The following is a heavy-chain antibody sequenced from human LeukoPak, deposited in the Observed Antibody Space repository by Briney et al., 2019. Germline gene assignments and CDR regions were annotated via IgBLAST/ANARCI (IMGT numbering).Heavy chain of an antibody. D-gene: IGHD2-15*01. CDR3: TSVVVSLFDY. CDR1: GFTFSSYW. V-gene: IGHV3-74*01. Sequence: PGGSLRLPCAASGFTFSSYWMHWVRQAPGKGLVWVSRINSDGSSTTYADSVKGRFTISRDNAKNTLYLQMNSLRAEDTAVYYCTSVVVSLFDYWGQGTLVTVSS. J-gene: IGHJ4*02. CDR2: INSDGSST.